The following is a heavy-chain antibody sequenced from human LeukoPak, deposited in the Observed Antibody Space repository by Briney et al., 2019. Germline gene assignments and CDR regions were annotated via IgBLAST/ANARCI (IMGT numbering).Heavy chain of an antibody. CDR1: GFTFSSYS. V-gene: IGHV3-21*01. D-gene: IGHD3-10*01. Sequence: GGSLRLSCAASGFTFSSYSMNWVRQAPGKGLEWVSSISSSSSYIFYADSVRGRFSISRDNAKNSLYLQMNSLRAEDTAVYYCARVIAPPERAWFGELRPYYYYYMTSGAKGPRSPSP. J-gene: IGHJ6*03. CDR2: ISSSSSYI. CDR3: ARVIAPPERAWFGELRPYYYYYMTS.